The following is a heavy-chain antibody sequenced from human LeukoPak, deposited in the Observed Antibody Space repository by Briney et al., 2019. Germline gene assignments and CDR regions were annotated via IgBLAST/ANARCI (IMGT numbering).Heavy chain of an antibody. J-gene: IGHJ4*02. Sequence: GGSLRLSCATSGFTFSDYAMTWVRQAPGKGLEWVSSISDTYATTYYTDSVKGRCTISRDNSKNTVSLQLNNLRVEDTAVYFCVRHDSFIPFWGQGTLVTVSS. V-gene: IGHV3-23*01. CDR3: VRHDSFIPF. CDR2: ISDTYATT. D-gene: IGHD2-21*01. CDR1: GFTFSDYA.